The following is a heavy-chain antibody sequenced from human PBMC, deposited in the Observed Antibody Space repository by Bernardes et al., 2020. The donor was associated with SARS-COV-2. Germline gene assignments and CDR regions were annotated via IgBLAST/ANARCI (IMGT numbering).Heavy chain of an antibody. V-gene: IGHV3-33*01. D-gene: IGHD4-4*01. CDR1: GFTLSSDA. CDR2: IWYDGSKD. J-gene: IGHJ5*01. CDR3: ARAYSFDTWFFDS. Sequence: SLSLSCAASGFTLSSDAMHWVRQAPGKGLEWVAAIWYDGSKDYYAGSVKGRFTISRDTSKNTLYLQMNSLRAEDTAVYYCARAYSFDTWFFDSWGQGTLVTVSS.